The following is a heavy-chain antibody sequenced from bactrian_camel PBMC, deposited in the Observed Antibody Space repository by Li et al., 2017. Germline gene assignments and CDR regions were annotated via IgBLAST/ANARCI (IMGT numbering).Heavy chain of an antibody. D-gene: IGHD1*01. Sequence: VQLVESGGGSVQPGGSLRLACEVSGFPIGRSCVGWFRQAAGKEREWIASIYRPGGNTFAADSVKGRFTISQDNAKNVMSLEMNDLKAEDTGMYYCAAKRSQTSLYCNTGRMVGSYAYWGQGTQVTVS. CDR2: IYRPGGNT. CDR3: AAKRSQTSLYCNTGRMVGSYAY. J-gene: IGHJ4*01. CDR1: GFPIGRSC. V-gene: IGHV3S40*01.